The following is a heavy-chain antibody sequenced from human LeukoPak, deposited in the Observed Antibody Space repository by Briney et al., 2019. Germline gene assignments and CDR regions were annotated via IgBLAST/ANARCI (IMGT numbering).Heavy chain of an antibody. Sequence: PGGSLRLSCAASGFTVSSNYRSWVRQAPGKGLEWVSVIYSGGSTYYADSVKGRFTISRDNSKNTLYLQMNSLRAEDTAVYYRARVSVPAARELYFQHWGQGTLVTVSS. CDR3: ARVSVPAARELYFQH. J-gene: IGHJ1*01. D-gene: IGHD2-2*01. V-gene: IGHV3-53*01. CDR1: GFTVSSNY. CDR2: IYSGGST.